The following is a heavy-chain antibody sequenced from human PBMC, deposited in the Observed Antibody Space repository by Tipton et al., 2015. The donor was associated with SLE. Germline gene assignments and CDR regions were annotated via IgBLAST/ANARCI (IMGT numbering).Heavy chain of an antibody. Sequence: TLSLTCTVSGGYISSSSYYWGWIRQPPGKGLEWIGSIYYTGSTYYNPSLKSRVTISVDTSKNQFSLQLSSVTAADTAVYYCARVSSYYDSSGYPFSYWGQGTLVTVSS. CDR1: GGYISSSSYY. CDR3: ARVSSYYDSSGYPFSY. J-gene: IGHJ4*02. CDR2: IYYTGST. D-gene: IGHD3-22*01. V-gene: IGHV4-39*07.